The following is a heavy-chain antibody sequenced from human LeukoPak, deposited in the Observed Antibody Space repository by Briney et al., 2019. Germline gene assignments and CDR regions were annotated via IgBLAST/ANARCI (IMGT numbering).Heavy chain of an antibody. D-gene: IGHD3-3*01. J-gene: IGHJ4*02. CDR3: VKGRFLEWLSHLDY. V-gene: IGHV3-64D*09. Sequence: GGPRRSSCSALGLAFSSYATHWCGKSPGKGLRCVSGISIIGVRPYSADSVKGRFTISRDNSKKTLYLQMSSVRSEDTAVYYCVKGRFLEWLSHLDYWGQGALVTVSS. CDR1: GLAFSSYA. CDR2: ISIIGVRP.